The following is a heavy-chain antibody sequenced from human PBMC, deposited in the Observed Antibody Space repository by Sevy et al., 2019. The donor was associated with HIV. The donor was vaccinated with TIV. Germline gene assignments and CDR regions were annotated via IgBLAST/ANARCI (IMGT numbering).Heavy chain of an antibody. V-gene: IGHV3-7*01. Sequence: GGSLRLSCAASGFTFSNYWMSGFRQSPGKGLEGVANINQDGSENYNAESVKGRFTISRDNAKNSLSLRRNSLRAGDTAVYYCATRILGAQIPVRYYTYYGMDVWGQGTTVTVSS. CDR3: ATRILGAQIPVRYYTYYGMDV. CDR2: INQDGSEN. J-gene: IGHJ6*02. CDR1: GFTFSNYW. D-gene: IGHD3-3*01.